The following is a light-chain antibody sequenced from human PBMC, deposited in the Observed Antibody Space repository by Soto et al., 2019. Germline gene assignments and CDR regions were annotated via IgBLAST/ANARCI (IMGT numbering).Light chain of an antibody. Sequence: DIQMTQSPSTLSASVGDRVTITCRASQSISSWLAWYQQKPGKAPKLLIYKASSLESGVPSRFSGSESGTEVTLTMSSLQPDDFATYYCQQYNSYSPYTFGQGTKLEIK. CDR3: QQYNSYSPYT. J-gene: IGKJ2*01. CDR2: KAS. V-gene: IGKV1-5*03. CDR1: QSISSW.